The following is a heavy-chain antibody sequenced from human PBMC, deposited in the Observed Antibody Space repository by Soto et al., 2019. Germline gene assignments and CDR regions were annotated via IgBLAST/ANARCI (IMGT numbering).Heavy chain of an antibody. V-gene: IGHV4-30-2*01. CDR2: IYHSGST. J-gene: IGHJ5*02. CDR1: GGSISSGGYS. Sequence: QLQLQESGSGLVKPSQTLSLTCAVSGGSISSGGYSWSWIRQPPGKGLEWIGYIYHSGSTYYNPSLRSRVIIXXEXPXXQFDLKLSPAPAADTAVYYCVSGLDPSRALNWFERWGQGTLFTVSS. CDR3: VSGLDPSRALNWFER.